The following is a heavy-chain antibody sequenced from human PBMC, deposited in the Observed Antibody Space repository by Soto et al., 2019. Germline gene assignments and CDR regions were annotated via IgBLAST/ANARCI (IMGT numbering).Heavy chain of an antibody. V-gene: IGHV3-21*01. CDR2: ISSSSSYI. CDR3: ARDGVAAAGTGGIYYGIEV. Sequence: GGSLRLSCAASGFTFSSYSMNWVLQAPGKGLEWVSSISSSSSYIYYADSVKGRFTISRDNAKNSLYLQMNSLRAEDTAVYHSARDGVAAAGTGGIYYGIEVCGKGTTGSVSS. CDR1: GFTFSSYS. J-gene: IGHJ6*04. D-gene: IGHD6-13*01.